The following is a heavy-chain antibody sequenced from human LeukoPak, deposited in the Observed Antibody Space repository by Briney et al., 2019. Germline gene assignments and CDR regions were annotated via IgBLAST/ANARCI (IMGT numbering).Heavy chain of an antibody. CDR1: GFTFSSYS. CDR2: IKQDGSEK. CDR3: ARPRYNWNDGAFDI. D-gene: IGHD1-1*01. J-gene: IGHJ3*02. V-gene: IGHV3-7*01. Sequence: GGSLRLSCAASGFTFSSYSMNWVRQAPGKGLEWVANIKQDGSEKYYVDSVKGRFTISRDNAKNSLYLQMNSLRAEDTAVYYCARPRYNWNDGAFDIWGQGTMVTVSS.